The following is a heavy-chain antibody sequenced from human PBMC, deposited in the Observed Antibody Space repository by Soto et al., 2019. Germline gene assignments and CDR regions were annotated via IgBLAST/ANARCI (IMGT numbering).Heavy chain of an antibody. CDR1: GFTFSSYA. V-gene: IGHV3-23*01. D-gene: IGHD3-10*01. J-gene: IGHJ4*02. CDR3: AKGRGKTWHFDY. Sequence: EVQLLESGGGSVQPGGSLRLSCAASGFTFSSYAMHWVRRPPGRGLEWVSSISGSGGTAYYADYVKGRFSISRDSLVNTLYLQMNSLRAEDTAVYYCAKGRGKTWHFDYWGQGTLVTVS. CDR2: ISGSGGTA.